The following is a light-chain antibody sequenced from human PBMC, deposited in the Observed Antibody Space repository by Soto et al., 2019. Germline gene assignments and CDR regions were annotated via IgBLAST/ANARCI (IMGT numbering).Light chain of an antibody. J-gene: IGKJ3*01. CDR3: QQYNTYS. CDR1: QSISRW. CDR2: KAS. Sequence: DIQMTQSPSTLTESVGARDIISCRASQSISRWLAWYQQKPGKAPNLLIYKASTLESGVPSRFSGSGSGTEFTLTISSLQPDDFATYHCQQYNTYSVGPGTKVDIK. V-gene: IGKV1-5*03.